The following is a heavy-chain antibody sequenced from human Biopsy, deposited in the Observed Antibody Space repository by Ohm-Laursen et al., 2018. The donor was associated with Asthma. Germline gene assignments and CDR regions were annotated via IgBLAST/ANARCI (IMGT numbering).Heavy chain of an antibody. V-gene: IGHV3-21*01. CDR2: TSSSSYI. CDR1: AFTFSTYG. Sequence: SLRLSCAATAFTFSTYGMNWVRQAPGKGLEWVASTSSSSYIYYADSVKGRFTISRDNAKNSLYLQMNSLRAEDTAVYYCARVDTIFGVVIPIYYYYGMDVWGQGTTVTVSS. J-gene: IGHJ6*02. D-gene: IGHD3-3*01. CDR3: ARVDTIFGVVIPIYYYYGMDV.